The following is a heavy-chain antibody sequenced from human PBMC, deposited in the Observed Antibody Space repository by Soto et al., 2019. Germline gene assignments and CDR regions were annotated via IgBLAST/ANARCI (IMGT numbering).Heavy chain of an antibody. J-gene: IGHJ4*02. Sequence: VQLVASGGGVVQPGRSLRLSCAASGFTFSSYGMHWVRQAPGKGLEWVAVISYDGSNKYYADSVKGRFTISRDNSKNTLYLQMNSLRAEDTAVYYCARPTDFHFDYWGQGTLVTVSS. V-gene: IGHV3-30*03. CDR1: GFTFSSYG. CDR3: ARPTDFHFDY. CDR2: ISYDGSNK.